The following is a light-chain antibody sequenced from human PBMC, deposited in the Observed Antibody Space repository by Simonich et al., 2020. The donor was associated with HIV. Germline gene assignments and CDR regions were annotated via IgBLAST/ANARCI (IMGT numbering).Light chain of an antibody. CDR3: QQAIGFPRT. CDR1: QGISSW. CDR2: AAS. J-gene: IGKJ1*01. Sequence: DIQMTQSPSSVSASVGDGVTITCRASQGISSWLAWYQHKPGKAPKLLMYAASTLQSGVPSRFSGSGSGTKFTLTITSLQPEDFATYYCQQAIGFPRTFGQGTKVEVK. V-gene: IGKV1-12*01.